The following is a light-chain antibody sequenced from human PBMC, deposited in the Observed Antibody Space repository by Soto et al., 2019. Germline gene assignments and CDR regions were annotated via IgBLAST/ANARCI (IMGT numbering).Light chain of an antibody. Sequence: DIQLTQSPSTVSASVGDSVTITCRSSQTINNWLAWYQQKSGKAPKLLVFGVSTLQTGVPSRFSSSGSGTEFTLTLDGLLPDDFATYYCQQYRSVPTCAFGQGTTVEVK. CDR1: QTINNW. CDR3: QQYRSVPTCA. V-gene: IGKV1-5*03. CDR2: GVS. J-gene: IGKJ1*01.